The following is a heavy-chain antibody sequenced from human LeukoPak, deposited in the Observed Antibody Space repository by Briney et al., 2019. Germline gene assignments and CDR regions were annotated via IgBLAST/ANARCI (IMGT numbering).Heavy chain of an antibody. J-gene: IGHJ4*02. Sequence: GGSLRLSCAASGFTFGSYAMSWVRQAPGKGLEWVSGISASGGITYYAESVKGRFTISRDNSKNTLYLQMNSLRAEDTAVYYCAGGTWIQLWLDYWGQGTLVTVSS. CDR3: AGGTWIQLWLDY. CDR2: ISASGGIT. V-gene: IGHV3-23*01. D-gene: IGHD5-18*01. CDR1: GFTFGSYA.